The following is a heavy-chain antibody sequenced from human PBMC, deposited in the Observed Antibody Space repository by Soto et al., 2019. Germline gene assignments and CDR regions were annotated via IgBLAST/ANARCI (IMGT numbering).Heavy chain of an antibody. Sequence: EVQVVESGGGLVKPGGSLRLSCAASGFTFSDAWMSWVRQSPGKGLEWVGRIKYKTDGGTTDYAAPVKGRFTISRDDSNNTLYLQMNSLKTEDTAVYYCAKDPITKVRGVIADYWGQGIMVTVSS. CDR1: GFTFSDAW. V-gene: IGHV3-15*01. D-gene: IGHD3-10*01. J-gene: IGHJ4*02. CDR2: IKYKTDGGTT. CDR3: AKDPITKVRGVIADY.